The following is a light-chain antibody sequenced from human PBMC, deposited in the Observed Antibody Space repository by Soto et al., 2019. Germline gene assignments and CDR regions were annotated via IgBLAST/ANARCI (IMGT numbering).Light chain of an antibody. CDR3: SSYTSSNTLV. CDR2: EVT. V-gene: IGLV2-14*01. J-gene: IGLJ1*01. CDR1: NRDVGGYNF. Sequence: QSALTQPASVSGSPGQSITISCTGTNRDVGGYNFVSWYQHHPGKAPKLLIYEVTNRPSGVSNRFSGSKSGSTASLTISGLQAEDEADYYCSSYTSSNTLVFGTGTKLTVL.